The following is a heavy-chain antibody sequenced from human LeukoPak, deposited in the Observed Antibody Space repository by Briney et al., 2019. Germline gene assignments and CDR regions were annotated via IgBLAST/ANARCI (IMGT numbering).Heavy chain of an antibody. CDR1: GYTFTGYY. V-gene: IGHV1-2*02. J-gene: IGHJ5*02. D-gene: IGHD6-13*01. Sequence: ASVKVSCKASGYTFTGYYMHWVRQAPGQGLEWKGWINPNSGGTNYAQKFQGRVTMTRDTSISTAYMELSRLRSDDTAVYYCAREAGYSSSWQGDNWFDPWGQGTLVTVSS. CDR3: AREAGYSSSWQGDNWFDP. CDR2: INPNSGGT.